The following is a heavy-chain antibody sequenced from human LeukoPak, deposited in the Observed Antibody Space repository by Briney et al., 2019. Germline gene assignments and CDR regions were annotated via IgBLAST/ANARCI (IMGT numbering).Heavy chain of an antibody. CDR3: AREDGQWLVNFDY. CDR1: GGSFSGYY. CDR2: IYTSGST. J-gene: IGHJ4*02. D-gene: IGHD6-19*01. V-gene: IGHV4-4*07. Sequence: SETLSLTCAVYGGSFSGYYWSWIRQPAGKGLEWIGRIYTSGSTNYNPSLKSRVTMSVDTSKNQFSLKLSSVTAADTAVYYCAREDGQWLVNFDYWGQGTLVTVSS.